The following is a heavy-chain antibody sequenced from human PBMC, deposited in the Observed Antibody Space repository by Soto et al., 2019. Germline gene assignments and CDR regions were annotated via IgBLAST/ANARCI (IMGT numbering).Heavy chain of an antibody. CDR1: GYTFTSYY. CDR3: ARDIRIAVAGTPPYYYYYGMDV. D-gene: IGHD6-19*01. V-gene: IGHV1-46*01. Sequence: ASGKVSCKASGYTFTSYYMHWVRQAPGQGLEWMGIINPSGGSTSYAQKFQGRVTMTRDTSTSTVYMELSSLRSEDTAVYYCARDIRIAVAGTPPYYYYYGMDVWGQGTTVTVSS. CDR2: INPSGGST. J-gene: IGHJ6*02.